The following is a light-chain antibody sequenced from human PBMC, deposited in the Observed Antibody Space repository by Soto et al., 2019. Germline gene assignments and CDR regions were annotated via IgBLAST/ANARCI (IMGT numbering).Light chain of an antibody. Sequence: EIVLTQSPGTLSLSPGERATLSCRASQTVINTYVAWYPQKPGQAPRLLIYDASTRATGIPDRFSGSGSGTDFTLTISRLGPEDCAVYYCQQYNNWPPLTFGGGTKVEIK. J-gene: IGKJ4*01. CDR3: QQYNNWPPLT. CDR2: DAS. V-gene: IGKV3-20*01. CDR1: QTVINTY.